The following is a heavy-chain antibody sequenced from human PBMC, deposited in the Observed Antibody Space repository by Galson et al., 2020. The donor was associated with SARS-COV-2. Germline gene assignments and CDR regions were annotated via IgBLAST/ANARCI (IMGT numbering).Heavy chain of an antibody. CDR1: GGTFSSYA. J-gene: IGHJ6*03. CDR2: IIPILGIA. D-gene: IGHD3-3*01. Sequence: SVKVSCMASGGTFSSYAISWVRQAPGQGLEWMGGIIPILGIANYAQKFQGRVTITADKSTSTDYMELSSLRSEDTAVYYCARSTLRFLEWSTYCYYYMDVWGKGTTGTVSS. CDR3: ARSTLRFLEWSTYCYYYMDV. V-gene: IGHV1-69*10.